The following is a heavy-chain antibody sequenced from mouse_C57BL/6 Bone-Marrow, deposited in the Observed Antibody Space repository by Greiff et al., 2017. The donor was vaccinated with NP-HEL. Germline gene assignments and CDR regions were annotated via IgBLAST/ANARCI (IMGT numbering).Heavy chain of an antibody. CDR2: IWSGGST. V-gene: IGHV2-2*01. J-gene: IGHJ1*03. CDR1: GFSLTSYG. Sequence: VQLQQSGPGLVQPSQSLSITCTVSGFSLTSYGVHWVRQSPGKGLAWLGVIWSGGSTDYNAAFISRLSISKDNSKSQVFFKMNSLQADDTAIYYCARKSAYWYFDVWGTGTTVTVSS. CDR3: ARKSAYWYFDV.